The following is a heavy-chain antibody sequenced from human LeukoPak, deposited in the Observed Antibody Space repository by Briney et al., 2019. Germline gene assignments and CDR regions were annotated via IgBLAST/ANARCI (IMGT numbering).Heavy chain of an antibody. Sequence: SETLPLTCTVSGGSISRHFWSWIRQPPGKGLEWIGYMFYSGSTNYNPSLKSRVTISVDASKNQFSLKLTSVSAADTAVYYCARDRAPVTMIRGAPGGFDPWGQGTLVTVSS. V-gene: IGHV4-59*11. J-gene: IGHJ5*02. CDR1: GGSISRHF. CDR3: ARDRAPVTMIRGAPGGFDP. D-gene: IGHD3-10*01. CDR2: MFYSGST.